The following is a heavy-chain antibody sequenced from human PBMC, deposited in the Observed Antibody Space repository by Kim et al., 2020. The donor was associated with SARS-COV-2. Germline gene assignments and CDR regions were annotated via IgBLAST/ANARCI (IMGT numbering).Heavy chain of an antibody. D-gene: IGHD6-13*01. CDR3: AKGRSENIAAAFNY. CDR1: GFTFSTYA. Sequence: GGSLRLSCAASGFTFSTYAMSWVRQAPGKGLEWVSTVGGSGGNTYYADSAKGRFTIFRDNSKNTEDLQMNSLRAEDTAVYYCAKGRSENIAAAFNYWGQG. CDR2: VGGSGGNT. V-gene: IGHV3-23*01. J-gene: IGHJ4*02.